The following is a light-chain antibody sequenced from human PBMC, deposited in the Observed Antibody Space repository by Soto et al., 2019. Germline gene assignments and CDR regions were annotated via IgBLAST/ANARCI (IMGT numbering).Light chain of an antibody. J-gene: IGLJ1*01. CDR2: DVS. CDR3: SSYTSSSTPCV. CDR1: SSDVGGYNY. V-gene: IGLV2-14*01. Sequence: QSVLTQPASVSGSPGQSITISCTGTSSDVGGYNYVSWYQQHPSKAPKLMIYDVSNRPSGASNRFSGSKSGNTASLTISGLQAEDEADYYCSSYTSSSTPCVFGTGTKVTVL.